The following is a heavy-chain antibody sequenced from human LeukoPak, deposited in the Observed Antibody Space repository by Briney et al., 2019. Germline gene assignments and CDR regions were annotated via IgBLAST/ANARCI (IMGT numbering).Heavy chain of an antibody. V-gene: IGHV1-18*01. D-gene: IGHD6-25*01. CDR1: GYTLFTYG. CDR2: MSPGDGNT. J-gene: IGHJ3*02. CDR3: ARDSVGRGYDAFEI. Sequence: ASVKVSCMASGYTLFTYGISWVRQAPGQGVAWMGWMSPGDGNTNYAQTLQGRASINRDTPTHTAYMQSRSLRYSDADVYYCARDSVGRGYDAFEIWGQGTMVTVSS.